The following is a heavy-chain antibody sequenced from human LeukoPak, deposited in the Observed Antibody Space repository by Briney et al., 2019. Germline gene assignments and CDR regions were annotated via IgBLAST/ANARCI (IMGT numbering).Heavy chain of an antibody. J-gene: IGHJ6*02. Sequence: GASVKVSCKASGYTFTSYGISWVRQAPGQGLEWMGWISAYNGNTNYAQKLQGRVTMTTDTSTSTAYMELRSLRSDDTAVYYCAREDYDVLTGFAGMDVWGQGTTVTVSS. CDR2: ISAYNGNT. D-gene: IGHD3-9*01. V-gene: IGHV1-18*01. CDR3: AREDYDVLTGFAGMDV. CDR1: GYTFTSYG.